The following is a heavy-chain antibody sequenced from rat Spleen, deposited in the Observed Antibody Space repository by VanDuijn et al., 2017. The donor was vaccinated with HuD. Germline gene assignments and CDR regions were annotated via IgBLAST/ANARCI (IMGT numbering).Heavy chain of an antibody. CDR1: GFTFNNYG. J-gene: IGHJ2*01. CDR3: ARRHYGYTDYFDY. V-gene: IGHV5S13*01. D-gene: IGHD1-11*01. Sequence: EVQLVESGGGLVQPGRSLKLSCVASGFTFNNYGMAWVRQTPTKGLEWVASIRNGGGNTYHRDSVKGRFTISRDNAKSTLSLQMDSLRSEDTATYYCARRHYGYTDYFDYWGQGVMVTVSS. CDR2: IRNGGGNT.